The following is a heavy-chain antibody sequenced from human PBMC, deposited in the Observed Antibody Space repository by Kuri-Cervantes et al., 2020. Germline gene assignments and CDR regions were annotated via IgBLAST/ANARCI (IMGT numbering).Heavy chain of an antibody. D-gene: IGHD2-21*02. CDR2: ISSSSSYI. Sequence: GGSLRLSCAASGFTFSSYSMNWVRQAPGKGLEWVSSISSSSSYIYYADSVKGRFTISRDNAKNSLYLQMNSLRAEDTAVYYCARAHIVVVTHAAFDIWGQGTMVTVSS. CDR3: ARAHIVVVTHAAFDI. V-gene: IGHV3-21*01. J-gene: IGHJ3*02. CDR1: GFTFSSYS.